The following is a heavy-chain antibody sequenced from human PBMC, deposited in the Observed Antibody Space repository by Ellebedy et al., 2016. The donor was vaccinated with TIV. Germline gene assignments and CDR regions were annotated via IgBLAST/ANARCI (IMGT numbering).Heavy chain of an antibody. Sequence: GESLKISCAASGFTFSNYAMSWVRQAPGKGLEWVSGFGVSGDSTYYADSVKGRFTISRDNSKNTLYLQMNSLRAEDTAVYYCARDTTVVRGVITYYFDYWGQGTLVTVSS. J-gene: IGHJ4*02. CDR2: FGVSGDST. CDR1: GFTFSNYA. V-gene: IGHV3-23*01. CDR3: ARDTTVVRGVITYYFDY. D-gene: IGHD3-10*01.